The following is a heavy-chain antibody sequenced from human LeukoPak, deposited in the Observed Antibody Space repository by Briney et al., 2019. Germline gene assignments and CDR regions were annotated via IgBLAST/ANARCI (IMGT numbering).Heavy chain of an antibody. CDR2: IYYSGST. Sequence: SGTLSLTCTVSGGSISSSSYYWGWIRQPPGKGLEWIGSIYYSGSTYYNPSLKSRVTISVDTSKNQFSLKLSSVTAADTAVYYCARHINDYYDSSGYLDYWGQGTLVTVSS. J-gene: IGHJ4*02. D-gene: IGHD3-22*01. CDR1: GGSISSSSYY. V-gene: IGHV4-39*01. CDR3: ARHINDYYDSSGYLDY.